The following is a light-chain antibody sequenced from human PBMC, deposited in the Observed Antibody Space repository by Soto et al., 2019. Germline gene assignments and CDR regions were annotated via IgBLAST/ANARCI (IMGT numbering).Light chain of an antibody. J-gene: IGLJ1*01. CDR2: VGTGGIVG. V-gene: IGLV9-49*01. Sequence: QSVLTQPPSASGSLGASVTLTCTLSSGYSNYKVDWYQQRPGKGRRFVMRVGTGGIVGSKGDGIPDRFSVLGSGLNRYLTIENIQEEDESDYHCGADHGSGSNFVYVFGTGTKVTV. CDR1: SGYSNYK. CDR3: GADHGSGSNFVYV.